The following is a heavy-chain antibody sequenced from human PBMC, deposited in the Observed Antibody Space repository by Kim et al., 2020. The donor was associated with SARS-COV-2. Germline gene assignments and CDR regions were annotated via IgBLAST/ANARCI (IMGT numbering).Heavy chain of an antibody. CDR2: ISGSGGST. J-gene: IGHJ6*02. D-gene: IGHD5-12*01. CDR1: GFTFSSYA. V-gene: IGHV3-23*01. CDR3: AKDPIVATIFLPELSYGMDV. Sequence: GGSLRLSCAASGFTFSSYAMSWVRQAPGKGLEWVSAISGSGGSTYYADSVKGRFTISRDNSKNTLYLQMNSLRAEDTAVYYCAKDPIVATIFLPELSYGMDVWGQGTTVTVSS.